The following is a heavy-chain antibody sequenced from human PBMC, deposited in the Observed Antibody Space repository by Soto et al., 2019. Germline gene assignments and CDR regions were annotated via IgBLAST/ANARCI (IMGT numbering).Heavy chain of an antibody. D-gene: IGHD6-19*01. CDR3: AREKWGSGSRWLDP. CDR1: GGTFSSYT. CDR2: INVGNGNT. Sequence: GASVKVSCKASGGTFSSYTISWVRQAPGQRLEWMGWINVGNGNTKYSQNFQGRVTINQDTSASTAYMELSSLTSEDTAVYYCAREKWGSGSRWLDPWGQGTLVTVSS. V-gene: IGHV1-3*01. J-gene: IGHJ5*02.